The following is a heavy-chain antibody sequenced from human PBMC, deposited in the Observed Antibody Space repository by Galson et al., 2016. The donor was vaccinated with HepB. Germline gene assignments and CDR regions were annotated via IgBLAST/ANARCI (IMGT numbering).Heavy chain of an antibody. Sequence: SETLSLTCAVSGGSISSSNWWSWVRQSPGKGLEWIGEIYHSGSTNYNPSLKSRVTISVDKSKNQFSLRLSSVTAADTAVSFCARAIAWGGIDSWGQGTLITVSS. CDR2: IYHSGST. J-gene: IGHJ4*02. CDR3: ARAIAWGGIDS. D-gene: IGHD3-16*01. CDR1: GGSISSSNW. V-gene: IGHV4-4*02.